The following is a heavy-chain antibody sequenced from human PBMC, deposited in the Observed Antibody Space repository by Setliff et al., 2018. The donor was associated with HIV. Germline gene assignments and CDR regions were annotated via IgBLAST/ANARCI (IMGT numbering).Heavy chain of an antibody. V-gene: IGHV4-61*01. D-gene: IGHD6-25*01. CDR2: IYYSGST. Sequence: SETLSLTCTVSGGSVSSGSYYWSWIRQPPGKGLEWIGYIYYSGSTKHNPSLKSRVTISLDTSKNQFSLKLTSVTAADTAVYYCARYSPRGYALTGPYWGQGTLVTVS. CDR1: GGSVSSGSYY. J-gene: IGHJ4*02. CDR3: ARYSPRGYALTGPY.